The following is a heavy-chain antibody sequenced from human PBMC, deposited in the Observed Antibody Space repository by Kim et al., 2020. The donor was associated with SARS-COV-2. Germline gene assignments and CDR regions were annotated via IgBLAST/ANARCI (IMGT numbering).Heavy chain of an antibody. J-gene: IGHJ4*02. CDR2: IYYSGST. D-gene: IGHD3-3*02. Sequence: SETLSLTCTVSGGSISSGDYYWSWIRQPPGKGLEWIGYIYYSGSTYYNPSLKSRVTISVDTSKNQFSLKLSSVTAADTAVYYCARWSAFLEWHIHSHFDYWGQGTLVTVSS. V-gene: IGHV4-30-4*01. CDR1: GGSISSGDYY. CDR3: ARWSAFLEWHIHSHFDY.